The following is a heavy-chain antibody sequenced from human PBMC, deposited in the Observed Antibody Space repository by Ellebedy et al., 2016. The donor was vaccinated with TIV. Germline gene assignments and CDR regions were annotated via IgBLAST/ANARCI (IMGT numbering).Heavy chain of an antibody. CDR3: ASGFSYGLLDY. Sequence: MPSETLSLTCSVSGGSISSYYWSWIRQPPGKGLEWIGNIYYSGSTNYNPSLKSRVTISVATSKNQFSLKLSSVTAADTAVFYCASGFSYGLLDYWGQGTRVTVSS. J-gene: IGHJ4*02. CDR2: IYYSGST. D-gene: IGHD5-18*01. V-gene: IGHV4-59*01. CDR1: GGSISSYY.